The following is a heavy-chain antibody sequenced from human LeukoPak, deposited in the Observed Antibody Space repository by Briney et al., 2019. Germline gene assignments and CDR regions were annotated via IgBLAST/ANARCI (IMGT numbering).Heavy chain of an antibody. CDR1: GSTFNNYW. CDR3: ARRGTGHGMDV. Sequence: GGSLRLSCAASGSTFNNYWIHWVRQVPGKGLVWVSRINNDGSSASYVDSVKGRFTISRDNAKNTLFLQMNSLRAEDTAVYYCARRGTGHGMDVWGQGTTVIASS. CDR2: INNDGSSA. D-gene: IGHD1-1*01. J-gene: IGHJ6*02. V-gene: IGHV3-74*01.